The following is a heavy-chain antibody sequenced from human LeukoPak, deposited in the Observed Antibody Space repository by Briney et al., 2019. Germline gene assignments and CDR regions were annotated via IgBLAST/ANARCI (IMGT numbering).Heavy chain of an antibody. J-gene: IGHJ6*03. D-gene: IGHD3-10*02. CDR3: ARRMGRMFGERYYYYHYMDD. V-gene: IGHV4-39*07. CDR2: IYYSGST. CDR1: GGSISSSSYY. Sequence: SETLSLTCTVSGGSISSSSYYWGWIRQPPGKGLEWIGSIYYSGSTYYNPSLKSRVTISVDTSKNQFSLKLSSVTAADTAVYYCARRMGRMFGERYYYYHYMDDWGKGTTVTISS.